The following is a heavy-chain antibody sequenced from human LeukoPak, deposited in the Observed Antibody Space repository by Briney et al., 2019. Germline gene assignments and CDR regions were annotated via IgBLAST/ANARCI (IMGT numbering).Heavy chain of an antibody. CDR2: INSYSGGT. Sequence: GASVKVSCKASGYTFSGYYMHWVRQAPGQGLEWMGWINSYSGGTNYAQNFQGRVTMTRDMSTSTVYMELSSLRSEDTAVYYCARAPGMTTVTSYYMDVWGKGTTVTVSS. J-gene: IGHJ6*03. D-gene: IGHD4-11*01. CDR1: GYTFSGYY. V-gene: IGHV1-2*02. CDR3: ARAPGMTTVTSYYMDV.